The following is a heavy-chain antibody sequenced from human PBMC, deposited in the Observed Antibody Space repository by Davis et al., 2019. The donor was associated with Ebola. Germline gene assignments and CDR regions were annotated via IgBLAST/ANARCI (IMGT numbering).Heavy chain of an antibody. CDR1: VITFSSYA. CDR2: ISGSGGST. D-gene: IGHD1-26*01. Sequence: GESLKISCTDSVITFSSYAMTWVRQAPGRGLEWVSAISGSGGSTYYTDSVKGRFTISRDNSQNTLYLQMNSLRAEDTAVYYCTVGATRWYFDYWGQGTLVTVSS. CDR3: TVGATRWYFDY. V-gene: IGHV3-23*01. J-gene: IGHJ4*02.